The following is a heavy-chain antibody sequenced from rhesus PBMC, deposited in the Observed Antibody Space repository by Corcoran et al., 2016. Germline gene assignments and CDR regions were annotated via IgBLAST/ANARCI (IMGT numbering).Heavy chain of an antibody. CDR2: ISGNSGST. CDR1: GGSFSGYY. J-gene: IGHJ4*01. D-gene: IGHD3-28*01. Sequence: QVQLQESGPGLVKPSDTLSLTCAVSGGSFSGYYWGWIRQPPGKGLEWIGYISGNSGSTDYNPSLKSRVTISTDTSKNQFSLKLSSVTAADTAVYYCARDLDYGSGYLDYWGQGVLVTVSS. V-gene: IGHV4-165*01. CDR3: ARDLDYGSGYLDY.